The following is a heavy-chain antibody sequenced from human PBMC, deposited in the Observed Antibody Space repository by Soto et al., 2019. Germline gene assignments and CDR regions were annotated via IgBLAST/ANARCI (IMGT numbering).Heavy chain of an antibody. V-gene: IGHV4-59*01. Sequence: QVQLQESGPGLVKPSETLSLTCTVSGGSISSYYWSWIRQPPGKGLEWIGYIYYSGSTNYNPSLXGXVXIXXDTSNNQFSLKLSSVTAADTAVYYCARVWGGGFDFWGQGTMVTVSS. CDR3: ARVWGGGFDF. D-gene: IGHD3-10*01. J-gene: IGHJ3*01. CDR1: GGSISSYY. CDR2: IYYSGST.